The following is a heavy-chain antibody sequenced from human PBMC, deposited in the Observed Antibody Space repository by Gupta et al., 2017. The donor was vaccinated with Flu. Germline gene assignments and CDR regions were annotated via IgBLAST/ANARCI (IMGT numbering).Heavy chain of an antibody. CDR3: ATVTSGC. Sequence: EMQLVESGGGLVQPGGSLGLSFAASGFTFSSSYLQWVRQAPGKGLVWVSRINPDGSSTTYAESVKGRFTISRDNAKNTLYLQMNSLGDDDTAVYYCATVTSGCWGQGTLVTVSS. CDR1: GFTFSSSY. J-gene: IGHJ4*02. V-gene: IGHV3-74*03. D-gene: IGHD4-17*01. CDR2: INPDGSST.